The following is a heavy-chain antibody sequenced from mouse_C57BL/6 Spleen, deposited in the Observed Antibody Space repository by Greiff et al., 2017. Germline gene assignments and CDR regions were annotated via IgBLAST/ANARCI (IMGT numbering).Heavy chain of an antibody. J-gene: IGHJ3*01. CDR1: GFTIKDDY. V-gene: IGHV14-4*01. CDR2: IDPENGGT. Sequence: EVQLQQSGAELVRPGASVKLSCTASGFTIKDDYMPWVKQRPEQGLEWIGWIDPENGGTEYDSKFKGKATITVDTSSNTAYLQLSSLTSEDAAVYYCVRREGRRGALAYWGQGTLVTVSA. CDR3: VRREGRRGALAY. D-gene: IGHD2-14*01.